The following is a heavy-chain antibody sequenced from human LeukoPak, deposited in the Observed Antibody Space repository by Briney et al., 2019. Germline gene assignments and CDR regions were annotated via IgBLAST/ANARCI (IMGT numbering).Heavy chain of an antibody. CDR2: INPNSGGT. Sequence: ASVKGSGKASGYTFTGYYMHWVRQAPGQGLEWMGWINPNSGGTNYAQKFQGWVTMTRDSSISTAYMELSRLRSDDTAVYYCARGYGDYGAEYFQHWGQGTLVTVSS. J-gene: IGHJ1*01. CDR1: GYTFTGYY. D-gene: IGHD4-17*01. CDR3: ARGYGDYGAEYFQH. V-gene: IGHV1-2*04.